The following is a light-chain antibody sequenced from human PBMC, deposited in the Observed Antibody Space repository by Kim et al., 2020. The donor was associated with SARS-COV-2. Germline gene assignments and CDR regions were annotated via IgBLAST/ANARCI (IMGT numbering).Light chain of an antibody. J-gene: IGKJ1*01. V-gene: IGKV3-20*01. CDR2: GAS. CDR1: QSVGSSY. CDR3: QQYGSSRT. Sequence: LSPGERATLSCRASQSVGSSYLAWNQQKPGQAPRLLIYGASSRATGIPDRFSGSGSGTDFTLTISRLEPEDFAVYYCQQYGSSRTFGQGTKVDIK.